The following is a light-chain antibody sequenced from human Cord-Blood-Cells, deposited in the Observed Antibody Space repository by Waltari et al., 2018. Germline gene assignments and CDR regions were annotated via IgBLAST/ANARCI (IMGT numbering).Light chain of an antibody. Sequence: DIQMTPSPSSLSASVADSVTITCRASQGITNYLAWYQQKPGKVAKLLIYAASTFQSGVPSRFSGSGSGTDFTLTISSLQPEDVATYYCQKYNSAPFTFGPGTKVDIK. V-gene: IGKV1-27*01. CDR3: QKYNSAPFT. CDR2: AAS. CDR1: QGITNY. J-gene: IGKJ3*01.